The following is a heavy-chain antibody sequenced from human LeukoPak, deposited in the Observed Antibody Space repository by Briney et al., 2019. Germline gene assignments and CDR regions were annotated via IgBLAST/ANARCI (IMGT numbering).Heavy chain of an antibody. CDR3: ARVATVTTDFDY. Sequence: GGSLSLLCAASGFILSTYTMTWARQARGRGLEWVSSITSSSTYIYYADSLKGRFTTSRDNAKNSLFLQMNSLRAEDTAVYYCARVATVTTDFDYWGLGTLVTVSS. D-gene: IGHD4-17*01. V-gene: IGHV3-21*01. J-gene: IGHJ4*02. CDR2: ITSSSTYI. CDR1: GFILSTYT.